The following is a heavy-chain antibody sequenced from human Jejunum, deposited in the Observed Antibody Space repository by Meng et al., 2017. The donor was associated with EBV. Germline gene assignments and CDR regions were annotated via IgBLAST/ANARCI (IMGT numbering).Heavy chain of an antibody. CDR1: GYTCTNYA. CDR3: ARAVVGSTSLDY. Sequence: QVQLVKTGEELRKHGASMKISCKTSGYTCTNYAMNWVRQAPGQGLEWMAWINTKTGNPAYAQGFTGRFVFSLDMSVTTIYLQISSLEAEDTAIYYCARAVVGSTSLDYWGQGTLVTVSS. V-gene: IGHV7-4-1*02. D-gene: IGHD1-26*01. CDR2: INTKTGNP. J-gene: IGHJ4*02.